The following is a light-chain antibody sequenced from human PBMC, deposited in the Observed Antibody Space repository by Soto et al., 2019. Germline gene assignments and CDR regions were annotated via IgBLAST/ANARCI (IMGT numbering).Light chain of an antibody. V-gene: IGLV1-51*01. CDR3: GTWDSGLNVVV. CDR1: RSNIGSNY. CDR2: DNN. Sequence: QSVLTQPPSVSAAPGQKVTISCSGSRSNIGSNYVSWYQQLPGTAPKLLIFDNNQRPSGIPDRFSGSKSGTSATLGINGLQTGDEADYFCGTWDSGLNVVVFGGGTKLTVL. J-gene: IGLJ2*01.